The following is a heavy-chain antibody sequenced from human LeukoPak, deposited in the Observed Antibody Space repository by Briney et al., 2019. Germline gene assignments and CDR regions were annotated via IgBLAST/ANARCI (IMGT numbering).Heavy chain of an antibody. CDR2: ISGSGGST. CDR1: GFTFSSYA. D-gene: IGHD3-16*01. CDR3: AKESGLGEPFVDY. V-gene: IGHV3-23*01. J-gene: IGHJ4*02. Sequence: GGSLRLSCAASGFTFSSYAMSWLRQAPGKGLECVSAISGSGGSTYCADSVKGRFTISRDNSNNTLYLQMNRLRAEDTAVYNSAKESGLGEPFVDYWGQGTLVTVSS.